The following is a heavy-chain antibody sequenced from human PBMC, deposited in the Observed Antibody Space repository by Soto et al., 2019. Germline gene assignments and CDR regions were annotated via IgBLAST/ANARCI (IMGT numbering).Heavy chain of an antibody. V-gene: IGHV3-33*01. J-gene: IGHJ3*02. CDR3: ARGRMGDILTGAGKPHDAFDI. CDR1: GFTFSSYG. CDR2: IWYDGSNK. D-gene: IGHD3-9*01. Sequence: GGSLRLSCAASGFTFSSYGMHWVRQAPGKGLEWVAVIWYDGSNKYYADSVKGRFTISRDNSKNTLYLQMNSLRAEDTAVYYCARGRMGDILTGAGKPHDAFDIWGQGTMVTVSS.